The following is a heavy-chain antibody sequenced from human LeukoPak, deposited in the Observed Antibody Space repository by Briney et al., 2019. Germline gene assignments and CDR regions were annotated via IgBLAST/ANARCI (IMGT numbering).Heavy chain of an antibody. V-gene: IGHV3-74*01. J-gene: IGHJ4*02. CDR3: ARVVGTVTIFDY. CDR2: INSDGGST. D-gene: IGHD4-17*01. Sequence: PGGSLRLSCAASGFTFSSYWMHWVRQAPGKGLVWVSRINSDGGSTSYADSVKGRFTISRDNAKNTLYLQMNSLRAEDTAVYYCARVVGTVTIFDYWGQGTLVTVSS. CDR1: GFTFSSYW.